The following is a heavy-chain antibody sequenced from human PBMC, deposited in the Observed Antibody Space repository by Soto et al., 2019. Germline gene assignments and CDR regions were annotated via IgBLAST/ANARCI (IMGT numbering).Heavy chain of an antibody. V-gene: IGHV4-34*01. CDR1: GGSFSGYY. D-gene: IGHD1-20*01. Sequence: SETLSLTCAVYGGSFSGYYWSWIRQPPGKGLEWIGEINHNGSTNYNPSLKSRVTISVDTSKNQFSLKLSSVTAADTAVYYCARITGTTRGEPNWFDPWGQGTLVTVSS. CDR2: INHNGST. CDR3: ARITGTTRGEPNWFDP. J-gene: IGHJ5*02.